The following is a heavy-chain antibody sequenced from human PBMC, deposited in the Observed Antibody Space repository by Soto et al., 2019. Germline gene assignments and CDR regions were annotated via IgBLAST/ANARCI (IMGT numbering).Heavy chain of an antibody. D-gene: IGHD4-17*01. Sequence: EVQLVESGGGLVQPGGSLRLSCAASGFTFSSYWMSWVRQAPGTGLEWVANIKQDGSENYYVDSVKGRFTISRDNAKNSLYLQMNSLRDEDTAVYYCARVHGDDEGDYFDYWGQGTLVTVSS. CDR2: IKQDGSEN. J-gene: IGHJ4*02. CDR1: GFTFSSYW. V-gene: IGHV3-7*01. CDR3: ARVHGDDEGDYFDY.